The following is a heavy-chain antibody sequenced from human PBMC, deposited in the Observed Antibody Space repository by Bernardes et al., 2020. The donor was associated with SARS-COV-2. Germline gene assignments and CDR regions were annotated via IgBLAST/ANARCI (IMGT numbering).Heavy chain of an antibody. CDR3: ARDSGSSGWWRPQYYFDY. J-gene: IGHJ4*02. CDR1: GFTFSSYA. V-gene: IGHV3-30-3*01. D-gene: IGHD6-19*01. Sequence: GFLRLSCAASGFTFSSYAMHWVRQAPGKGLEWVAVISYDGSNKYYADSVKGRFTISRDNSKNTLYLQMNSLRAEDTAVYYCARDSGSSGWWRPQYYFDYWGQGTLVTVSS. CDR2: ISYDGSNK.